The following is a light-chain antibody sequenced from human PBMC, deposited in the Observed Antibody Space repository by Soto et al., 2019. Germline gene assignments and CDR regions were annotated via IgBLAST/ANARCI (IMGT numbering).Light chain of an antibody. CDR2: GAS. CDR1: QSVHNL. Sequence: EVVLTQSPATLSLSPGDRAALSCKASQSVHNLLAWYQQKPGQAPRLLIYGASNRAAGIPARFSGSGSGTDFTLTISSLEPEDLAVYYCQQRSNWPPITFGQGTRLEIK. V-gene: IGKV3-11*01. J-gene: IGKJ5*01. CDR3: QQRSNWPPIT.